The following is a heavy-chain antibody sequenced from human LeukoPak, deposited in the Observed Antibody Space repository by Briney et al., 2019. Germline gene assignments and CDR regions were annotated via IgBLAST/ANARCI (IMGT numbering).Heavy chain of an antibody. CDR2: IKPDGSEK. J-gene: IGHJ4*02. Sequence: GGSLRLSCPASGFTFSNYWMGWVRQASGKGLEWVANIKPDGSEKYYVDSVKGRFTISKDNTKNSLYLQMNSLRVEDTAMYYCARSTAGLDYWGQGTLVTVSS. CDR3: ARSTAGLDY. V-gene: IGHV3-7*01. CDR1: GFTFSNYW. D-gene: IGHD5-18*01.